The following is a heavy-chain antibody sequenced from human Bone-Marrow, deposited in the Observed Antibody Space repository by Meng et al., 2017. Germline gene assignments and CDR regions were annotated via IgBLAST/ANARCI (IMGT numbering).Heavy chain of an antibody. V-gene: IGHV4-34*01. CDR3: ARGARVAGTDY. Sequence: QGHLQQWVAGLWKPSEPLSPTCAVYGGSFSGYFWSWIRQPPGKGLEWIGEINHSGSTNYNPSLKSRVTISVDTSKNQFSLKLSSVTAADTAVYYCARGARVAGTDYWGQGTLVTVSS. J-gene: IGHJ4*02. CDR1: GGSFSGYF. D-gene: IGHD6-19*01. CDR2: INHSGST.